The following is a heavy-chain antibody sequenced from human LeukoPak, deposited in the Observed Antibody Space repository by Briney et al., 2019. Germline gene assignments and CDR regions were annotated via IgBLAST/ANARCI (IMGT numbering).Heavy chain of an antibody. D-gene: IGHD2-2*02. CDR3: ARYGVVPAAIRYFDY. CDR2: IYHSGST. V-gene: IGHV4-30-2*01. J-gene: IGHJ4*02. Sequence: SETLSLTCTVSGGSISSGGYYWSWIRQPPGKGLEWIGYIYHSGSTYYNLSLKSRVTISVDRSKNQFSLKLSSVTAADTAVYYCARYGVVPAAIRYFDYWGQGTLVTVSS. CDR1: GGSISSGGYY.